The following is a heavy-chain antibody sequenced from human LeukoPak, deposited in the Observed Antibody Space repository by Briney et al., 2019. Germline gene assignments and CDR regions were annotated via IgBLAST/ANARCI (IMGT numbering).Heavy chain of an antibody. CDR1: GYIFTSYG. D-gene: IGHD6-13*01. Sequence: ASVKVSCKASGYIFTSYGISWVRQAPGQGLEWMGWISAYNGNTNYAQKLQGRVTMTTDTSTSTAYMELRSLRSDDTAVYYCARRIAAAGTFDYWGQGTLVTVSS. V-gene: IGHV1-18*01. J-gene: IGHJ4*02. CDR3: ARRIAAAGTFDY. CDR2: ISAYNGNT.